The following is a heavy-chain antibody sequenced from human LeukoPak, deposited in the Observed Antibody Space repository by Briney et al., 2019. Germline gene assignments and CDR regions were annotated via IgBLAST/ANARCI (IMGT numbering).Heavy chain of an antibody. CDR1: GGSIRIYS. J-gene: IGHJ6*03. Sequence: SETLSLTCSVSGGSIRIYSWTWIRQIPGKGLEWIGYIYYTGTTNYNPLFESRATISVDTSKNQFSLKQSSVTAADTAVYYCAREGSSSWYAYYYYYYMDVWGKGTTVTISS. CDR2: IYYTGTT. V-gene: IGHV4-59*12. D-gene: IGHD6-13*01. CDR3: AREGSSSWYAYYYYYYMDV.